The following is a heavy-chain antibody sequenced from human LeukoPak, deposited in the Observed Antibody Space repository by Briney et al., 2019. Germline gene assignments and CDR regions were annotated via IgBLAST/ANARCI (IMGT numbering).Heavy chain of an antibody. J-gene: IGHJ3*02. V-gene: IGHV3-74*01. CDR3: AKEGDYYGSGSYRDGFDI. CDR1: GFTFSSYW. D-gene: IGHD3-10*01. CDR2: INSDGSST. Sequence: QPGGSLRLSCAASGFTFSSYWMRWVRQAPGKGLVWVSRINSDGSSTNYADSVKGRFTISRDSFKNTLYLQMNSLRPEETAVYYCAKEGDYYGSGSYRDGFDIWGQGTRATVSS.